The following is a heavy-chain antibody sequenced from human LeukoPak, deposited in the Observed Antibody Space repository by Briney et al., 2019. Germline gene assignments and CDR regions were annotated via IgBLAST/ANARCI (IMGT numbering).Heavy chain of an antibody. D-gene: IGHD4-11*01. Sequence: GASVKISCAAPRDTASATSIRSVRQAPGQGLEWMGWINPNSGGTNYTQKFQGRVTMTRDTSISTAYLELNRLTSDDTAVYYCAAALTTYGFRVHGGQGILVTVSS. CDR1: DTASATS. CDR3: AAALTTYGFRVH. V-gene: IGHV1-2*02. J-gene: IGHJ4*02. CDR2: INPNSGGT.